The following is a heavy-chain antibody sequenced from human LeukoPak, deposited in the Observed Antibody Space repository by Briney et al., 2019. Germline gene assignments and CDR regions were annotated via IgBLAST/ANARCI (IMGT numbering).Heavy chain of an antibody. Sequence: GGSLRLSCAASGFTFSSYGMHWVRQAPGKGLEWVAFIRYDGSNKYYADSVKGRFTISRDNSKNTLYLQMNSLRAEDTAVYYCAKDVAHVSWFDPWGQGTLVTVSS. V-gene: IGHV3-30*02. J-gene: IGHJ5*02. D-gene: IGHD5-12*01. CDR1: GFTFSSYG. CDR2: IRYDGSNK. CDR3: AKDVAHVSWFDP.